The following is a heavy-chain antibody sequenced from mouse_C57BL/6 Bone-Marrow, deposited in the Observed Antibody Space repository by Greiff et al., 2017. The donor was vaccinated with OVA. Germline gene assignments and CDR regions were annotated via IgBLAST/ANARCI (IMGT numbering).Heavy chain of an antibody. Sequence: VQLQQPGAELVKPGASVKFSCKASGYTFTSYWMHWVKQRPGQGLEWIGMIHPNSGSTNYNEKFKSKATLTVDKSSSTAYMQLSSLTSEDAAVYYGARREVARYFDVWGTGTTVTVSS. V-gene: IGHV1-64*01. D-gene: IGHD1-1*02. J-gene: IGHJ1*03. CDR3: ARREVARYFDV. CDR2: IHPNSGST. CDR1: GYTFTSYW.